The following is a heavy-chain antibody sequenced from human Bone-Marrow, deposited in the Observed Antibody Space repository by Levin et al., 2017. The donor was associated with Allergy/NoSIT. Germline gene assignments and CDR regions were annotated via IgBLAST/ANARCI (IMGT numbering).Heavy chain of an antibody. D-gene: IGHD1-1*01. CDR3: ARGQDLWNPYDY. CDR1: GFTLSSYS. CDR2: ISSSSQTT. Sequence: GGSLRLSCTSSGFTLSSYSMSWVRQTPGKGLEWLAYISSSSQTTYYADSVRGRFTISRDNTNNSTYLHMDSLRADDTALYYCARGQDLWNPYDYWGQGTLVTVSS. V-gene: IGHV3-48*04. J-gene: IGHJ4*02.